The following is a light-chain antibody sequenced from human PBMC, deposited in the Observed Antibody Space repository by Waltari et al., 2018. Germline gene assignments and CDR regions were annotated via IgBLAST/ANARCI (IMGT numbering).Light chain of an antibody. CDR2: AAS. J-gene: IGKJ1*01. V-gene: IGKV1-39*01. CDR3: QQSYFSPHT. Sequence: DIQMTQSPSSLSASIGDRVTITCRASQIISTSLNWYQQKAGQAPTLLIYAASSLQGGVPSRFSGSGSETDFTLTISGLQPEDCATYYCQQSYFSPHTFGHGTRVEI. CDR1: QIISTS.